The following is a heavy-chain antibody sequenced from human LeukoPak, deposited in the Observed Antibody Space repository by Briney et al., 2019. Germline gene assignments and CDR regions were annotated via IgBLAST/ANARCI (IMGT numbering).Heavy chain of an antibody. CDR1: GFTVSGNS. V-gene: IGHV3-66*01. J-gene: IGHJ4*02. D-gene: IGHD5-24*01. CDR3: TRDYGYISDY. CDR2: IYSGGST. Sequence: GGSLRLSCVASGFTVSGNSMSWVRQAPGKGLEWVSVIYSGGSTYYADSVKGRFTVSRDNSKNTLYLQMNSLRAEDTAVHYCTRDYGYISDYWGQGTLVTVSS.